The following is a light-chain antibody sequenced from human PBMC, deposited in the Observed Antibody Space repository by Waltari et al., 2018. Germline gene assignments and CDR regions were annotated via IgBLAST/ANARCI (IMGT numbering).Light chain of an antibody. V-gene: IGKV1-5*01. CDR3: QQYNSYPGT. CDR2: DAY. J-gene: IGKJ1*01. Sequence: DIQMTQSPSTLSASVGDRVTITCRARQSISSWLAWYQQKPGKAPNLLIYDAYSMESGVPSRFSGSGSGTEFTLTISSLQPDDFATYYCQQYNSYPGTFGQGTKVEIK. CDR1: QSISSW.